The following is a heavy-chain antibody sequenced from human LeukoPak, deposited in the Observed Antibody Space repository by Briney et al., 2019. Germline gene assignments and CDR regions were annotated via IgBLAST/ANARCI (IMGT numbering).Heavy chain of an antibody. CDR2: IIPIFGTA. CDR1: GGTFSSYA. D-gene: IGHD1-14*01. J-gene: IGHJ6*03. Sequence: ASVKVSCKASGGTFSSYAISWVRQAPGEGLEWMGGIIPIFGTANYAKKFQGRVTITADESTSTAYMELSSLRSEDTAVYYCARGNRHYYCYYYMDVWGKGTTVTVSS. V-gene: IGHV1-69*01. CDR3: ARGNRHYYCYYYMDV.